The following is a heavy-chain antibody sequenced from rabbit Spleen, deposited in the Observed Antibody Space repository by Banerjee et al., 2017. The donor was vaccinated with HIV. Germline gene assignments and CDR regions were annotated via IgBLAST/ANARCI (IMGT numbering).Heavy chain of an antibody. CDR3: ARDTSSSFSSYGMDL. CDR2: IDIGSSGFT. D-gene: IGHD1-1*01. CDR1: GFSFSSSFY. Sequence: QLLEESGGDLVKPGASLTLTCTASGFSFSSSFYMCWVRQAPGKGLEWIACIDIGSSGFTYFASWAKGRFTISKTSSTTVTLQMTSLTAADTATYFCARDTSSSFSSYGMDLWGLGTLVTVS. V-gene: IGHV1S40*01. J-gene: IGHJ6*01.